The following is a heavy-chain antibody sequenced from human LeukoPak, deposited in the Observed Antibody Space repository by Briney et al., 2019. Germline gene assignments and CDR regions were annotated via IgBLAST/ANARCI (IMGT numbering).Heavy chain of an antibody. CDR2: FDPEDGET. D-gene: IGHD5-24*01. CDR3: ATGPRVRWLLNHAGFDY. V-gene: IGHV1-24*01. Sequence: ASVKVSCKVSGYTLTELSMHWVRQAPGKGLEWMGGFDPEDGETIYAQKFQGRVTMTEDTSTDTAYMELSSLRSEDTAVYYCATGPRVRWLLNHAGFDYWGQATLVTVSS. CDR1: GYTLTELS. J-gene: IGHJ4*02.